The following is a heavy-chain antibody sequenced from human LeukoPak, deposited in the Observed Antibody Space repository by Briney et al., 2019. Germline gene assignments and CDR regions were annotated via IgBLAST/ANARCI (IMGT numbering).Heavy chain of an antibody. J-gene: IGHJ4*02. D-gene: IGHD6-6*01. CDR3: ARGRGQQLVDV. Sequence: SETLSLTCAVSGGSITSGHYSWNLIRQSPGKRLEWIGHIYHGGSTTYNPSLNSRVTISLDRSNNQFSLSLTSVTAADTAVYYCARGRGQQLVDVWGQGILVTVSS. V-gene: IGHV4-30-2*06. CDR1: GGSITSGHYS. CDR2: IYHGGST.